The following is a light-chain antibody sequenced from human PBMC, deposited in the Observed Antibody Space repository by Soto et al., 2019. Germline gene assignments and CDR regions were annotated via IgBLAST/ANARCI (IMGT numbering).Light chain of an antibody. J-gene: IGLJ2*01. CDR2: DND. CDR3: GTWDSSLRAGVV. V-gene: IGLV1-51*01. Sequence: QSVLTQPPSVSEAPGQRVTISCSGSSSNIGSNYVSWYQHLPGTAPKLLIFDNDKRSSGIPDRFSGSKSGTSATLGITGLQTGDEADYYCGTWDSSLRAGVVFGGGTKRTVL. CDR1: SSNIGSNY.